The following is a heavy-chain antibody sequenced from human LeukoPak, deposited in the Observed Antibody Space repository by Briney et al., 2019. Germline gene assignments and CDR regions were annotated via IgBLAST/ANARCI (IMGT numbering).Heavy chain of an antibody. J-gene: IGHJ5*02. V-gene: IGHV3-30*01. CDR2: ISYDGSNK. CDR3: ARDPYNWNYAPNWFDP. Sequence: GGSLRLSCAASGFTFGSYAMHWVRQAPGKGLEWVAVISYDGSNKYYADSVKGRFTISRDNSKNTLYLQMNSLRAEDTAVYYCARDPYNWNYAPNWFDPWGQGTLVTVSS. CDR1: GFTFGSYA. D-gene: IGHD1-7*01.